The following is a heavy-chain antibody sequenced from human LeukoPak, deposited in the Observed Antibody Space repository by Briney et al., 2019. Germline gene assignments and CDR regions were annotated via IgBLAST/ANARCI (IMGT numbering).Heavy chain of an antibody. CDR1: GGSISSSNW. J-gene: IGHJ4*02. CDR2: IYHSGST. Sequence: SETLSLTCAVSGGSISSSNWWSGVRQPPGKGPEWIGEIYHSGSTNYTPSLKSRVTISVDKSKNQFSLQLSSVTAADTAVYYSARAPDSRRYYPPDYWGQGTLVTVSS. V-gene: IGHV4-4*02. D-gene: IGHD3-22*01. CDR3: ARAPDSRRYYPPDY.